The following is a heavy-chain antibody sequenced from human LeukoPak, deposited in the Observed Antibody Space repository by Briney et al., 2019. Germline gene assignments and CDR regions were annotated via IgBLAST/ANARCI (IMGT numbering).Heavy chain of an antibody. V-gene: IGHV4-39*01. CDR2: IYDSGST. D-gene: IGHD3-16*02. CDR3: ARRYDYVWGSYRSGFYFDY. J-gene: IGHJ4*02. Sequence: PSETLSLTCTVSGGSISSSSHYWGWLRQPPGKGLEWLGCIYDSGSTYYNPSLKSRVTISVDTSKNQFSLKLTSVTAADTAVYYCARRYDYVWGSYRSGFYFDYWGQGSLVTVSS. CDR1: GGSISSSSHY.